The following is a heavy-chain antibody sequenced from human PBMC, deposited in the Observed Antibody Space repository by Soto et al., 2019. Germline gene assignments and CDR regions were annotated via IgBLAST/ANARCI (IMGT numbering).Heavy chain of an antibody. CDR1: GGTFSSYA. D-gene: IGHD3-22*01. V-gene: IGHV1-69*13. CDR2: IIPIFGTA. CDR3: ATAPRGYYYGSSGYYYWRAFDI. Sequence: SVKVSCKASGGTFSSYAISWVRQAPGQGLEWMGGIIPIFGTANYAQKFQGRVTITADESTSTAYMELSSLRSEDTAVYYCATAPRGYYYGSSGYYYWRAFDIWGQGTMVTVSS. J-gene: IGHJ3*02.